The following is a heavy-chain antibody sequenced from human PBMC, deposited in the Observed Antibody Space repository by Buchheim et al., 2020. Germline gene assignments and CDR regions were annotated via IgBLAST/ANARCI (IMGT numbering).Heavy chain of an antibody. J-gene: IGHJ6*02. CDR3: ARAPVGPPRVYYYYGMDV. CDR2: IYSGGST. V-gene: IGHV3-66*01. D-gene: IGHD1-26*01. Sequence: EVQLVESGGGLVQPGGSLRLSCAASGFTVSSNYMSWVRQAPGKGLEWVSVIYSGGSTYYADPVKGRFTISRDNSKTTLYLQMNSLRAEDTAVYYCARAPVGPPRVYYYYGMDVWGQGTT. CDR1: GFTVSSNY.